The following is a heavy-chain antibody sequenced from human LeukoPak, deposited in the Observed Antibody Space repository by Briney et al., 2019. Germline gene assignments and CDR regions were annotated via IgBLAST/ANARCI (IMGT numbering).Heavy chain of an antibody. V-gene: IGHV3-7*03. CDR2: IDIDGNKK. D-gene: IGHD2-21*01. J-gene: IGHJ3*02. CDR1: GFPLCRCW. Sequence: GGSQRLSCRPSGFPLCRCWMPWVRDAPGGGLEWVANIDIDGNKKDYVGSVKGRFTISRDNAKNSLSLQMLSLRAEDTAVYYCATDRAFHASDIWGQGTMVTVSS. CDR3: ATDRAFHASDI.